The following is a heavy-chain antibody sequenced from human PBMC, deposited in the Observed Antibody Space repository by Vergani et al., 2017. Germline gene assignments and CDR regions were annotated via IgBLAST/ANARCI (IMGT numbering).Heavy chain of an antibody. Sequence: QVQLQQWGAGLLKPSETLSLTCAVHGGSFSSYYWSWIRQPPGKGLEWIGEINHSGSTNYNPSLKSRVTMSVDTSKNQFSLKLSSVTAADTAVYYCASVSLGYCSSTSCFGLDYWGQGSLVTVSS. CDR1: GGSFSSYY. V-gene: IGHV4-34*01. J-gene: IGHJ4*02. D-gene: IGHD2-2*01. CDR3: ASVSLGYCSSTSCFGLDY. CDR2: INHSGST.